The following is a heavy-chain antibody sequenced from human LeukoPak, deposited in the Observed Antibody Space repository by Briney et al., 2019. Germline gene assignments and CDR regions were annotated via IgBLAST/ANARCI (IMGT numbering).Heavy chain of an antibody. CDR2: IVVGSGNT. Sequence: GTSVKVSCKASGFTFTSSAVQWVRQARGQRLEWIGWIVVGSGNTNYAQKFQERVTITRDMSTSIAYMELSSLRSEDTAVYYCAAVGGIVTIFGPQGMDVWGKGTTVTVSS. D-gene: IGHD3-3*01. V-gene: IGHV1-58*01. J-gene: IGHJ6*03. CDR3: AAVGGIVTIFGPQGMDV. CDR1: GFTFTSSA.